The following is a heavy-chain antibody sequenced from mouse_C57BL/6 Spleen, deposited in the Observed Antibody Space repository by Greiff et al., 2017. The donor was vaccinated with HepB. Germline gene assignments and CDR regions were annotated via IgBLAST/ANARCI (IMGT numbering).Heavy chain of an antibody. D-gene: IGHD1-1*01. V-gene: IGHV1-4*01. J-gene: IGHJ1*03. Sequence: VQLKQSGAELARPGASVKMSCKASGYTFTSYTMHWVKQRPGQGLEWIGYINPSSGYTKYNQKFKDKATLTADKSSSTAYMQLSSLTSEDSAVYYCARAPVVDWYFDVWGTGTTVTVSS. CDR3: ARAPVVDWYFDV. CDR1: GYTFTSYT. CDR2: INPSSGYT.